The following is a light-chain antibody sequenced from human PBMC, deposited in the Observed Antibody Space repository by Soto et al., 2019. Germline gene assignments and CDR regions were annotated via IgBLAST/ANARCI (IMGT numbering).Light chain of an antibody. Sequence: EIVLTQSPATLSLSPGERATLSCGASQTVGRDYLAWYQQKPGLAPRLLISGASTRATGIPDRFSGSGSGTDFTLIISRLEPEDFAVYFCQQYATSPLTFGGGTEVEIK. J-gene: IGKJ4*01. CDR1: QTVGRDY. CDR3: QQYATSPLT. CDR2: GAS. V-gene: IGKV3D-20*01.